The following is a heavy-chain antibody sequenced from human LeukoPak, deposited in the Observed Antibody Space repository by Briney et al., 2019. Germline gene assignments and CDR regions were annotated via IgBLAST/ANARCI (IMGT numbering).Heavy chain of an antibody. Sequence: GGSLRLSCAASGFTFSNYAMSWVRQAPWKELEWVSVIGGSGGNTYYADSVKGRFTISRDNSKNTLYLQMNSLRAEDTAVYYCAKSDILTGYCDYWGQGTLVTVSS. CDR1: GFTFSNYA. CDR3: AKSDILTGYCDY. CDR2: IGGSGGNT. V-gene: IGHV3-23*01. J-gene: IGHJ4*02. D-gene: IGHD3-9*01.